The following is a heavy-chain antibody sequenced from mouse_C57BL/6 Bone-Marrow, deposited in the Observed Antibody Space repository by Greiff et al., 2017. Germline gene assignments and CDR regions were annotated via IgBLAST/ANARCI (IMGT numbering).Heavy chain of an antibody. CDR3: ASPGAWFAY. V-gene: IGHV1-50*01. Sequence: QVQLQQPGAELVKPGASVKLSCKASGYTFTSYWMQWVKQRPGQGLEWIGEIDPSGSYTNYNQKFKGKATLTVDTSSSTAYMQLSSLTSEDSAVYYCASPGAWFAYWGQGTLVTVSA. CDR1: GYTFTSYW. J-gene: IGHJ3*01. CDR2: IDPSGSYT. D-gene: IGHD4-1*01.